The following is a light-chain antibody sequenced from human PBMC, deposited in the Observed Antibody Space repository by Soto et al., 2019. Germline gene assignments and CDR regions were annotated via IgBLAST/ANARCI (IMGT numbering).Light chain of an antibody. J-gene: IGKJ5*01. CDR1: HDISTL. CDR3: QQLYTLPFT. V-gene: IGKV1-9*01. Sequence: DIQLTQSPSLLSASIGDRVTITCRASHDISTLLAWYQQKPGKAPKLLVYEASTLQSGVPSRFSGSGSGTEFTLTISGLLPEDFAAYHCQQLYTLPFTFGQGTRLEIK. CDR2: EAS.